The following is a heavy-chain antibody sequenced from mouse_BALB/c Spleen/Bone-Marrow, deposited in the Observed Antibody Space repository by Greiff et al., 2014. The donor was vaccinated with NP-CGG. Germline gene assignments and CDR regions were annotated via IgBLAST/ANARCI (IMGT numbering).Heavy chain of an antibody. J-gene: IGHJ2*01. Sequence: EVNLVESGGGLVQPGGSRKLSCAASGFTLSSFGMHWVRQAPERGLEWVAYISSGSSTIFYADTVKGRFTISRDNPKNTLFLQMTSLRSEDTAMCYCTRGGNWEDFDYWGQGTTLTVSS. D-gene: IGHD4-1*01. CDR1: GFTLSSFG. CDR3: TRGGNWEDFDY. CDR2: ISSGSSTI. V-gene: IGHV5-17*02.